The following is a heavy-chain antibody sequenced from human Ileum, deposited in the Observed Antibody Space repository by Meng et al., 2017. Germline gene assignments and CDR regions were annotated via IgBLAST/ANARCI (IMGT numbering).Heavy chain of an antibody. J-gene: IGHJ4*02. CDR3: AHIFDS. CDR1: GRSISSRDW. Sequence: QVQLQGAGPGVVEPSGTLSCPCAVFGRSISSRDWWSWVRQPPGKGLEWIAEMNLGGCPNYTPSLKSRVTMSVDKSNDHLSLQLTSVTAADTAVYYCAHIFDSWGQGTLVTVSS. V-gene: IGHV4-4*02. CDR2: MNLGGCP.